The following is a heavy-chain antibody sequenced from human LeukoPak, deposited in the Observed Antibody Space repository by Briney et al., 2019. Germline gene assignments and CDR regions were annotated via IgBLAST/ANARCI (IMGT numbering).Heavy chain of an antibody. J-gene: IGHJ4*02. CDR3: AKLYCSSTSCSYDY. CDR1: GCTFSSYA. CDR2: ISGSGGSA. Sequence: GGSLSLSCPASGCTFSSYAMSWVRQAPGKGLEWVAAISGSGGSAYYGDSVKGRFTISRDKSKNTFYVQLNSLRAEDTAVYYCAKLYCSSTSCSYDYWGQGTLVTVSS. D-gene: IGHD2-2*01. V-gene: IGHV3-23*01.